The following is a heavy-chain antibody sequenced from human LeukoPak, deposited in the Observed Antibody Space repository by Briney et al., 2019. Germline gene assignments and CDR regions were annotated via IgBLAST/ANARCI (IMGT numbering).Heavy chain of an antibody. CDR2: MYRSGNT. J-gene: IGHJ4*02. CDR3: ARAHSLKAHFDY. V-gene: IGHV3-53*04. Sequence: PGGSLGLSCAASGFTVSTNYMSWVRQAPGKGLEWVAVMYRSGNTYYADSVKGRFTISRHNSKNTLWLQMNSLRTEDTAMYYCARAHSLKAHFDYWGQGTLVTVSS. CDR1: GFTVSTNY. D-gene: IGHD5-18*01.